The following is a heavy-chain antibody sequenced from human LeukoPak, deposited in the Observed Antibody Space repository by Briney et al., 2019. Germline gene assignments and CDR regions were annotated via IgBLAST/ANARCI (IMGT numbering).Heavy chain of an antibody. CDR3: ARHWLEAAKTYSCWFDP. J-gene: IGHJ5*02. CDR1: GGSISDYY. CDR2: IYRGGTI. D-gene: IGHD6-13*01. V-gene: IGHV4-4*09. Sequence: PSETLSLTCSVSGGSISDYYWSWIRQPPGKGLEWIGYIYRGGTINYNPSVKSRVTMSLDTSKNQISLMLNSVTAADTAIYYCARHWLEAAKTYSCWFDPWGQGTLVTVSS.